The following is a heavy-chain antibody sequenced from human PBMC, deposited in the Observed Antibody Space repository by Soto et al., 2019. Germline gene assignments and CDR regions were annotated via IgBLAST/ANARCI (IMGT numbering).Heavy chain of an antibody. CDR1: GFTFSSYG. D-gene: IGHD5-18*01. J-gene: IGHJ4*02. CDR2: ISYDGSNK. CDR3: AKDQGYSYGYVPYFDY. V-gene: IGHV3-30*18. Sequence: PGGSLRPSCAASGFTFSSYGMHWVRQAPGKGLEWVAVISYDGSNKYYADSVKGRFTISRDNSKNTLYLQMNSLRAEDTAVYYCAKDQGYSYGYVPYFDYWGQGALVTVSS.